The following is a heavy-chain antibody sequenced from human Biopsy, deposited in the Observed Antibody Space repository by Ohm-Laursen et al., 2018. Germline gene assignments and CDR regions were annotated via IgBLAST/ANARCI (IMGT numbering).Heavy chain of an antibody. V-gene: IGHV4-59*12. D-gene: IGHD1-26*01. Sequence: SQTLSLTCTVSGGSITSYYRSRIRRPPGKRLEWIGYIYYSGNTNYNPSRKSRVTISENRSKNQFALKLKSVTAADTAVYYCAASLPSHWGSGALENWGQGILVTVSS. CDR1: GGSITSYY. CDR2: IYYSGNT. CDR3: AASLPSHWGSGALEN. J-gene: IGHJ4*02.